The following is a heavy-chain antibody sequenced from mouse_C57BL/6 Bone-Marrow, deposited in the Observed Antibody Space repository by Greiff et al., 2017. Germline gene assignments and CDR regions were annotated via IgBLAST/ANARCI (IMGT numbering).Heavy chain of an antibody. CDR3: ARLLRAY. J-gene: IGHJ3*01. Sequence: VQLQESGAELARPGASVKLSCKASGYTFTSYGISWVKQRPGQGLEWIGEIYPRSGNTYYNEKFKGKATLTADKSSSTAYMELRSLTSEDSAVYFCARLLRAYWGQGTLVTVSA. CDR2: IYPRSGNT. V-gene: IGHV1-81*01. CDR1: GYTFTSYG.